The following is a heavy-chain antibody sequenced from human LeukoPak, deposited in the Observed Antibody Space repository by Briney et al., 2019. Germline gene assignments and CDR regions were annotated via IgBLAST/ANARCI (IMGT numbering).Heavy chain of an antibody. V-gene: IGHV3-74*01. J-gene: IGHJ6*02. CDR3: AIPPLSGTGSSRPLAGIDV. CDR2: THGDGSFT. D-gene: IGHD3-10*01. Sequence: QPGVSLRLSCVTSGFTLSSYSMNWVRQAPGKGLVWVARTHGDGSFTNYADSVKGRFIISRDNAKNSLYLQMNSLRAEDTAVYYCAIPPLSGTGSSRPLAGIDVWGQGTTVTVSS. CDR1: GFTLSSYS.